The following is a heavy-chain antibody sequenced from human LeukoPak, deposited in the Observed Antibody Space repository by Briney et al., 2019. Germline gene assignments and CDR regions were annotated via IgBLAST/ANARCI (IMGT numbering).Heavy chain of an antibody. CDR3: ARDVGGSYWGTDFDY. D-gene: IGHD1-26*01. V-gene: IGHV1-18*01. CDR2: ISAYNGNT. Sequence: ASVKVSCTASGYTFTSYGISWVRQAPGQGLEWMGWISAYNGNTNYAQKLQGRVTMTTDTSTSTAYMELRSLRSDDTAVYYCARDVGGSYWGTDFDYWGQGTLVTVSS. J-gene: IGHJ4*02. CDR1: GYTFTSYG.